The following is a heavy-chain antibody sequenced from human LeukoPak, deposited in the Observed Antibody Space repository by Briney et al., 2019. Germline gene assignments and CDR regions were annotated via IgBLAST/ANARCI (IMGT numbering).Heavy chain of an antibody. CDR2: IYYSGRT. Sequence: PSETLSLTCTVSGGSISSGDYYWSWIRQHPGKGLEWVGYIYYSGRTYYNPSLKSRVTISVDTSKNQFSLKLSSVTAADTAVYYCARYGSETDYWGQGTLVTVSS. CDR3: ARYGSETDY. D-gene: IGHD3-10*01. J-gene: IGHJ4*02. V-gene: IGHV4-31*03. CDR1: GGSISSGDYY.